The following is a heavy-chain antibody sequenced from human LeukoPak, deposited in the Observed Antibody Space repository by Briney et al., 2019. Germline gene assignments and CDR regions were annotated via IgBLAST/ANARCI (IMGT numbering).Heavy chain of an antibody. CDR3: ARGRTKRNGGYYFDY. CDR2: INPNSGGT. V-gene: IGHV1-2*02. Sequence: GASVKVSCKASGYTFTGYYMHWVRQAPGQGLEWMGWINPNSGGTNYAQKFQGRVTMTRDTSISTAYMELSRLRSDDTAVYYCARGRTKRNGGYYFDYWGQGTLVTVSS. CDR1: GYTFTGYY. D-gene: IGHD1-1*01. J-gene: IGHJ4*02.